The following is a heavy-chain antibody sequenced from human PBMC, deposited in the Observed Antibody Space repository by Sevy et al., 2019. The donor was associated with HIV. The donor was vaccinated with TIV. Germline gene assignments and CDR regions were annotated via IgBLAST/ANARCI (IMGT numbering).Heavy chain of an antibody. CDR3: ARAERGYSYGSPDFDY. Sequence: GGSLRLSCAASGFTFSSYAMHWVRQAPGKGLEWVAVISYDGSNKYYAHSVKGRFTISRDNSKNTLYLQMNSLRAEDTAVYYCARAERGYSYGSPDFDYWGQGTLVTVSS. D-gene: IGHD5-18*01. CDR1: GFTFSSYA. CDR2: ISYDGSNK. V-gene: IGHV3-30-3*01. J-gene: IGHJ4*02.